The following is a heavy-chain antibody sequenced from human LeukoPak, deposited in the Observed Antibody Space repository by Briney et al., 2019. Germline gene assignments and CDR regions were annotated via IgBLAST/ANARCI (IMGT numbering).Heavy chain of an antibody. Sequence: GGSLRLSCAASGFTFGSYEMNWVRQAPGRGLEWISYISSSNTIYYADSVKGRFTISRDNANNSLYLQMNSLRAEDTAVYYCARDHYYGSGSFDYWGQGTLVTVSP. V-gene: IGHV3-48*03. CDR2: ISSSNTI. CDR1: GFTFGSYE. J-gene: IGHJ4*02. D-gene: IGHD3-10*01. CDR3: ARDHYYGSGSFDY.